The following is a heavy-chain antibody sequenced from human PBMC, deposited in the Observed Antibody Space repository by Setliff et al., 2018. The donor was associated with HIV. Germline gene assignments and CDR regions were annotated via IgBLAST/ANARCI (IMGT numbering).Heavy chain of an antibody. CDR1: GGSISSGTYY. CDR3: ARDRSDYYNLAGYFDH. D-gene: IGHD3-3*01. V-gene: IGHV4-31*03. CDR2: IYYSGST. Sequence: SETLSLTCTVSGGSISSGTYYWSWIRQHPGKGLEWIGYIYYSGSTYYNPSLKNRVTISVDTSRNQFSLKLSSVTAADTAVYYCARDRSDYYNLAGYFDHWGQGTPVTVSS. J-gene: IGHJ4*02.